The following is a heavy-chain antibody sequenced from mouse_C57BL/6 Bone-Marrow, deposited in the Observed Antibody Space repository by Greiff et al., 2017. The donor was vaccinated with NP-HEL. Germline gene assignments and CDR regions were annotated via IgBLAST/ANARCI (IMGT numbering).Heavy chain of an antibody. V-gene: IGHV1-63*01. CDR2: IYPGGGYT. CDR3: ARYYSHYYAMDY. Sequence: QVQLQQPGAELVRPGTSVKMSCKASGYTFTNYWIGWVKQRPGHGLEWIGDIYPGGGYTNYNEKFKGKATLTADKSSSTAYMQFSSLTSEESAIYYCARYYSHYYAMDYWGQGTSVTVSS. D-gene: IGHD2-12*01. J-gene: IGHJ4*01. CDR1: GYTFTNYW.